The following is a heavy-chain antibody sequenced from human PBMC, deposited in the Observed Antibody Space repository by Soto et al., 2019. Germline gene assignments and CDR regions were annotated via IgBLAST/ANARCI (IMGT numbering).Heavy chain of an antibody. D-gene: IGHD5-12*01. V-gene: IGHV3-7*05. CDR3: ARPGWLQSPSFDY. CDR1: GFTFSSYW. J-gene: IGHJ4*02. CDR2: IKQDGSEK. Sequence: GGSLRLSCAASGFTFSSYWMSWVRQAPGKGLEWVANIKQDGSEKYYVDSVKGRFTISRDNAKNSLYLQMNSLRAEDTAVYYCARPGWLQSPSFDYWGQGTLVTVSS.